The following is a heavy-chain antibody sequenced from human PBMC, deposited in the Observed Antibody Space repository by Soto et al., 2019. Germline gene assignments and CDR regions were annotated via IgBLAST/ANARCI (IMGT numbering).Heavy chain of an antibody. J-gene: IGHJ6*02. CDR2: IYSGGST. CDR1: GFNVSSIY. V-gene: IGHV3-53*01. D-gene: IGHD6-13*01. Sequence: VRSLRLSCGVSGFNVSSIYMRWVRQAPGKGLEWVSVIYSGGSTYYADSVKGRFTISRDNPKKTLYLKMHRLRAEDTAVYYCARDMASSPYYGMDVWGQGTTVPVSS. CDR3: ARDMASSPYYGMDV.